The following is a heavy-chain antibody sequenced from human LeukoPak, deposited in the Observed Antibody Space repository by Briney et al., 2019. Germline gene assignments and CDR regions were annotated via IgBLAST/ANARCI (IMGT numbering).Heavy chain of an antibody. V-gene: IGHV1-46*01. CDR1: GYTFTSYY. Sequence: ASVKVSCKASGYTFTSYYMHWVRQAPGQGLEWMGIINPSGGSTSYAQKFQGRVTMTRDTSTSTVYMELSSLRSEDTAVYYCARDGIAAATYYYYGMDVWGQGTTVTVSS. CDR3: ARDGIAAATYYYYGMDV. J-gene: IGHJ6*02. D-gene: IGHD6-13*01. CDR2: INPSGGST.